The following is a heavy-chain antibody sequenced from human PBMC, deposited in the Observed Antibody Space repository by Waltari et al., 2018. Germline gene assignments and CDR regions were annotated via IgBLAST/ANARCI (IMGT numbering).Heavy chain of an antibody. CDR1: GFTFSSYA. V-gene: IGHV3-23*01. CDR3: AKDNWIQNQPWDY. CDR2: ISGSGGST. Sequence: EVQLLESGGGLVQPGGSLRLSCAASGFTFSSYAMSWVRQAPGKGLEWVSAISGSGGSTYYADSVKGRFTISRDKSKNTLYLQMNSLRAEDTAVYYCAKDNWIQNQPWDYWGQGTLVTVSS. D-gene: IGHD1-20*01. J-gene: IGHJ4*02.